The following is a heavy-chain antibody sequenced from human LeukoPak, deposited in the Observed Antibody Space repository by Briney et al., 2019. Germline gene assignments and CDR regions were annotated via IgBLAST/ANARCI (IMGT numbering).Heavy chain of an antibody. Sequence: PSQTLSLTCTVSGGSISSGGYYWSWIRLPPGKGLEWIGYIYHSGSTYYNPSLKSRVTISVDRPKNQFSLKLSSVTAADTAVYYCARVIAARSIGLYYYMDVWGKGTTVTVSS. CDR3: ARVIAARSIGLYYYMDV. V-gene: IGHV4-30-2*01. CDR1: GGSISSGGYY. J-gene: IGHJ6*03. D-gene: IGHD6-6*01. CDR2: IYHSGST.